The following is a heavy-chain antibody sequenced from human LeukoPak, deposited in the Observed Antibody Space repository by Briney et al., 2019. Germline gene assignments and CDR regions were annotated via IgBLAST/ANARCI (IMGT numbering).Heavy chain of an antibody. V-gene: IGHV4-39*01. J-gene: IGHJ4*02. CDR1: GGSISSSSYY. D-gene: IGHD6-19*01. Sequence: SETLSLTCTVSGGSISSSSYYWGWIRQPPGKGLEWIGSIYYSGSTYYNPSLKSRVTISVDTSKNQFSLKLSSVTAADTAVYYCARQLAGTGGYYFDYWGQGTLVTVSS. CDR2: IYYSGST. CDR3: ARQLAGTGGYYFDY.